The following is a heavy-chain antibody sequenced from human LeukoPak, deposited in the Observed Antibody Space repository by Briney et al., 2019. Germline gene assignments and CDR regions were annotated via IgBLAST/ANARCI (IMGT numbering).Heavy chain of an antibody. D-gene: IGHD3-10*01. J-gene: IGHJ5*02. CDR1: GGSISSYY. CDR3: ARRYYYGSGSYQKGVNWFDP. Sequence: SETLSLTCTVSGGSISSYYWSWIRQPPGKGLEWIGYIYYSGSTNYNPSLKSRVTISVDTSKNQFSLKLSSVTAADTAVHYCARRYYYGSGSYQKGVNWFDPWGQGTLVTVSS. V-gene: IGHV4-59*08. CDR2: IYYSGST.